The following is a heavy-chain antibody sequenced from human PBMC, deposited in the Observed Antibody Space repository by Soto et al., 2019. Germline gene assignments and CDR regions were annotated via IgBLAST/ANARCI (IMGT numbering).Heavy chain of an antibody. Sequence: QVQLVESGGGVVQPGRSLRLSCAASGFTFSSYGMHWVRQAPGKGLEWVAVIWYDGSNKYYADSVKGRFTISRDNSKNTLYLQMNSLRAEDTSVYYCARERGIVVVPAAILDYWGQGTLVTVSS. J-gene: IGHJ4*02. CDR1: GFTFSSYG. V-gene: IGHV3-33*01. CDR2: IWYDGSNK. CDR3: ARERGIVVVPAAILDY. D-gene: IGHD2-2*01.